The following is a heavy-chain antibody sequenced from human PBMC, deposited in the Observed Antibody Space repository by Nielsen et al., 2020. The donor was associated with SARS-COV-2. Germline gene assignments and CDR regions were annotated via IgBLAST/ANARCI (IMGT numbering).Heavy chain of an antibody. V-gene: IGHV3-11*05. CDR3: AREGGITMVRGPPLDY. Sequence: GGSLRLSCAASGFTFSDYYMSWIRQAPGKGLEWVSYISSSSSYTNYADSVKGRFTISRDNAKNSLYLQMNSLRAEDTAVYYCAREGGITMVRGPPLDYWGQGTLVTVSS. CDR2: ISSSSSYT. D-gene: IGHD3-10*01. CDR1: GFTFSDYY. J-gene: IGHJ4*02.